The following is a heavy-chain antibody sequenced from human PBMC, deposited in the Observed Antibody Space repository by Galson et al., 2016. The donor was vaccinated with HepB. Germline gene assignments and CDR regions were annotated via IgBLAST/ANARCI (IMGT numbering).Heavy chain of an antibody. CDR3: AKNDILAGYSALDS. J-gene: IGHJ5*01. D-gene: IGHD3-9*01. V-gene: IGHV3-30*18. Sequence: SLRLSCAASGFTFSSYGMHWVRQAPGKGLEWVAVISYDGSNKYYADSVRGRFTISRDNSKNTLFLQMNSLRAEDTAVYYCAKNDILAGYSALDSWGQGTLVTVSS. CDR1: GFTFSSYG. CDR2: ISYDGSNK.